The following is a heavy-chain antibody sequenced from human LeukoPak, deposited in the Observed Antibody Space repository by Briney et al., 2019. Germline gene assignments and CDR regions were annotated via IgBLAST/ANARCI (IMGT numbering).Heavy chain of an antibody. Sequence: SETLSLTCAVYGGSFSGYYWSWIRQPPGKGLEWIGEINHSGSTNYNPSLKSRVTISVDTSKNQFSLKLSSVTAADTAVYYCARGGRWPYDYWGQGTLVTVFS. CDR2: INHSGST. D-gene: IGHD5-24*01. V-gene: IGHV4-34*01. CDR1: GGSFSGYY. J-gene: IGHJ4*02. CDR3: ARGGRWPYDY.